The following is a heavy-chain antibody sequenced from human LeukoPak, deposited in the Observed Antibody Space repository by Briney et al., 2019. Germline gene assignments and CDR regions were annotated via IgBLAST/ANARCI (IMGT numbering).Heavy chain of an antibody. Sequence: PGGSLRLPCAASGFTFSSYEMNWVRQAPGKGLEWVSYISSSGSTIYYADSVKGRFTISRDNAKNSLYLQMNSLRAEDTAVYYCATRYSSGWYWYFDYWGQGTLVTVSS. V-gene: IGHV3-48*03. CDR3: ATRYSSGWYWYFDY. J-gene: IGHJ4*02. CDR1: GFTFSSYE. CDR2: ISSSGSTI. D-gene: IGHD6-19*01.